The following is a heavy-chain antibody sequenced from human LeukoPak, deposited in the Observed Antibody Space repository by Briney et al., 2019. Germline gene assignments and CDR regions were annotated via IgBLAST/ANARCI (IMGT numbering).Heavy chain of an antibody. CDR2: ISWNSGSI. CDR3: AKTRSRGAFDI. J-gene: IGHJ3*02. V-gene: IGHV3-9*01. CDR1: GFTFDDYA. D-gene: IGHD3-10*01. Sequence: GGSLRLSCAASGFTFDDYAMHWVRQAPGKGLEWVSGISWNSGSIGYADSVKGRFTISRDNAKNSLYLQMNSLRAEDTALYYCAKTRSRGAFDIWGQGTMVTVSS.